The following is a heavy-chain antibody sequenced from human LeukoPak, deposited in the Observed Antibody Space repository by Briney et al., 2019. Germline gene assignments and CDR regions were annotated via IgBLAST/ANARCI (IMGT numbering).Heavy chain of an antibody. V-gene: IGHV3-21*01. CDR1: GFTFSSYS. J-gene: IGHJ5*02. D-gene: IGHD3-22*01. Sequence: GGSLRLSCAASGFTFSSYSMNWVRQAPGKGLEWVSSISSSSSYIYYADSVKGRFTISRDNAKNSLYLQMNSLRAEDTAVYYCARDSFDYYDGSGYPESWFDPWGQGTLVTVSS. CDR3: ARDSFDYYDGSGYPESWFDP. CDR2: ISSSSSYI.